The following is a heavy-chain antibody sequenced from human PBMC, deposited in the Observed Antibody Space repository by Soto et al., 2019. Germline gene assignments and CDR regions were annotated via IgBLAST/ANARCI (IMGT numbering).Heavy chain of an antibody. CDR2: ISPDNGNT. J-gene: IGHJ6*02. CDR3: ARALGYSGYAGMDV. CDR1: GYTFTIYG. D-gene: IGHD5-12*01. V-gene: IGHV1-18*01. Sequence: QVQLVQSGGEVKKPGASVKVSCKASGYTFTIYGINWVRQAPGQGLEWMGWISPDNGNTNYAQKLQGRVTMTTDTPTSTAYMELRSLISDDTAVYYCARALGYSGYAGMDVWGQGTTVTVSS.